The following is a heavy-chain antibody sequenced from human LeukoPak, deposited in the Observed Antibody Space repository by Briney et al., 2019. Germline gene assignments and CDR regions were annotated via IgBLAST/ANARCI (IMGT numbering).Heavy chain of an antibody. CDR3: ARRSDIYFDY. Sequence: PGRSLRLSCAASGFTFSSYAMHWVRQAPGKGLEWVAVISYDGSNKYYADSVKGRFTISRDNSKNTLYLQMNSLRAEDTAVYYCARRSDIYFDYWGQGTLVTVPS. CDR2: ISYDGSNK. V-gene: IGHV3-30*04. J-gene: IGHJ4*02. CDR1: GFTFSSYA. D-gene: IGHD1-26*01.